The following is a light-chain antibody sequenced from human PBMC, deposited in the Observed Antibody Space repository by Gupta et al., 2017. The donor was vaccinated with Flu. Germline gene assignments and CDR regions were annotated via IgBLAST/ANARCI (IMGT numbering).Light chain of an antibody. Sequence: DIVLTQSPGTLSLSPGERATLSCGASQNINNNCLAWYQQRHGQAPRLLIHAASRRAIGIPDRFSGSGSGTDFTLTISGLEPEDFAIYYCQQCGSAPVTFGGGTRVEIK. CDR2: AAS. CDR3: QQCGSAPVT. CDR1: QNINNNC. V-gene: IGKV3-20*01. J-gene: IGKJ4*01.